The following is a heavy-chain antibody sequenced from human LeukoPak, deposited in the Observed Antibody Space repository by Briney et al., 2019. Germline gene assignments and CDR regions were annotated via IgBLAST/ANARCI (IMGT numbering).Heavy chain of an antibody. V-gene: IGHV4-59*08. D-gene: IGHD6-19*01. CDR1: GGSISSYY. J-gene: IGHJ4*02. Sequence: SETLSLTCTVSGGSISSYYWSWIRQPPGKGLEWIGYIYYSGSTNYNPSLKSRVTISVDTSKNQFSLRLSSVTAADTAVYYCAMGHSSGWYVPASLDYWGQGTLVTVSS. CDR2: IYYSGST. CDR3: AMGHSSGWYVPASLDY.